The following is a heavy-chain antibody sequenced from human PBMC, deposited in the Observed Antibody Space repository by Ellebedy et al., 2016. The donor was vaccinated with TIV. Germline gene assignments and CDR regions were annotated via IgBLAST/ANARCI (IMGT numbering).Heavy chain of an antibody. J-gene: IGHJ4*02. CDR3: SRETLLVGPCTGGSCYQDL. D-gene: IGHD2-15*01. CDR2: IRGDGSST. V-gene: IGHV3-74*01. Sequence: GESLKISCAASGFTFSSHWMHWVRQVPGKGLEWFSRIRGDGSSTAYADSVRGRFTISRDNAKNTLYLQMTSLTAEDTAVYFRSRETLLVGPCTGGSCYQDLWGQGALVTVSS. CDR1: GFTFSSHW.